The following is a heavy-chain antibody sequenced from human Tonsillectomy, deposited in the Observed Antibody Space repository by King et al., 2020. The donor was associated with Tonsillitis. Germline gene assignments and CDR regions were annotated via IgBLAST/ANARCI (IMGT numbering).Heavy chain of an antibody. CDR1: GGSISSGDYY. J-gene: IGHJ6*02. V-gene: IGHV4-30-4*01. CDR2: IYYSGST. D-gene: IGHD2-15*01. Sequence: VQLQESGPGLVKPSQTLSLTCTVSGGSISSGDYYWSWIRQPPGKGLEWIGYIYYSGSTYYNPSLKSRVTISVDTSKNQFSLKLSSVTAADTAVYYCARRRYPQVAATYYYYYGMDVWGQGTTVTGSS. CDR3: ARRRYPQVAATYYYYYGMDV.